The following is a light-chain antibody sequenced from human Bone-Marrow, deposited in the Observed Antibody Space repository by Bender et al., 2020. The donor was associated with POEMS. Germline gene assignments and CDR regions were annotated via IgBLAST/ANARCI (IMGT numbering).Light chain of an antibody. CDR2: TNN. CDR3: VAWDASLNGWV. Sequence: QSVLTQPPSASGTPGQRVTISCSGSYSNIGSNTVNWYQQLPGAAPKLLIYTNNERPSGVPDRFSGSKSGTSASLAITGLQSDDEAIYFCVAWDASLNGWVFGGGTKLTVL. J-gene: IGLJ3*02. V-gene: IGLV1-44*01. CDR1: YSNIGSNT.